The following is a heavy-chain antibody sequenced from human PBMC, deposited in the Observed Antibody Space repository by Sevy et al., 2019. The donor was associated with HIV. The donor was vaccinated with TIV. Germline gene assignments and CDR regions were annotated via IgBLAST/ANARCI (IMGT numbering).Heavy chain of an antibody. CDR3: AMEKSLLRFLEWLSSPRLGLAYGMDV. V-gene: IGHV1-18*01. CDR2: ISAYNGNT. D-gene: IGHD3-3*01. Sequence: ASVKVSCKASGYTFTSYGISWVRQAPGQGLEWMGWISAYNGNTNYAQKLQGRVTMTTDTSTSTAYMELRSLRSDDTAVYYCAMEKSLLRFLEWLSSPRLGLAYGMDVWGQGTTVTVSS. CDR1: GYTFTSYG. J-gene: IGHJ6*02.